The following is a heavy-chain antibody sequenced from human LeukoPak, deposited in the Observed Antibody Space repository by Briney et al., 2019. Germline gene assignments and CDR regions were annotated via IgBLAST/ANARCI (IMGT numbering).Heavy chain of an antibody. J-gene: IGHJ5*02. CDR2: IYYSGST. Sequence: SETLSLTCTVSGGSISSYYWSLIRQPPGKGLEWIGYIYYSGSTNYNPSLKSRVTISVDTSKNQFSLKLSSVTAADTAVYYCARSDYSNYGWFDPWGQGTLVTVSS. D-gene: IGHD4-11*01. V-gene: IGHV4-59*01. CDR3: ARSDYSNYGWFDP. CDR1: GGSISSYY.